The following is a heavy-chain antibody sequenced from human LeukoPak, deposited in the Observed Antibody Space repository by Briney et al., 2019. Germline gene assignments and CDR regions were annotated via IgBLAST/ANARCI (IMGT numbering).Heavy chain of an antibody. CDR2: IRYDGSNK. V-gene: IGHV3-30*02. J-gene: IGHJ4*02. CDR1: GFTFSSYG. D-gene: IGHD2-2*01. Sequence: QPGGSLRLSCAASGFTFSSYGVHWVRQAPGKGLEWVAFIRYDGSNKYYADSVKGRFTISRDNSKNTLYLQMNSLRAEDTAVYYCAKEVDIVVVPAAPPDYWGQGTLVTVSS. CDR3: AKEVDIVVVPAAPPDY.